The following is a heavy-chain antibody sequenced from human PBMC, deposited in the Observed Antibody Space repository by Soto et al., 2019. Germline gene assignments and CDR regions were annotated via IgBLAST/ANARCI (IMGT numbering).Heavy chain of an antibody. CDR1: GFPFRTYA. CDR3: VRDSGYTGYDLEY. Sequence: EVQLVESGGGLIQPGGSLRVSCAASGFPFRTYAMNWVRQAPGKGLEWVSDINHNSETIYYADSLKGRFTISRNNAQNSLYLQMNSLRDEDTAVYYCVRDSGYTGYDLEYWGQGTVVTVSS. CDR2: INHNSETI. V-gene: IGHV3-48*02. D-gene: IGHD5-12*01. J-gene: IGHJ4*02.